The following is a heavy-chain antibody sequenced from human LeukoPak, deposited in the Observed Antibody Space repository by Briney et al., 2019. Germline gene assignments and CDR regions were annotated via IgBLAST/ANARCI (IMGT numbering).Heavy chain of an antibody. CDR3: ATFQPHSPPADS. CDR2: FDPEDGET. CDR1: GYTLTELS. Sequence: ASVKVSCKVSGYTLTELSMHWVRQAPGKGLEWMGGFDPEDGETIYAQKFQGRVTMTEDTSTDTAYMELSSLRSEDTAVYYCATFQPHSPPADSWGQGTLVTVSS. D-gene: IGHD2-2*01. J-gene: IGHJ4*02. V-gene: IGHV1-24*01.